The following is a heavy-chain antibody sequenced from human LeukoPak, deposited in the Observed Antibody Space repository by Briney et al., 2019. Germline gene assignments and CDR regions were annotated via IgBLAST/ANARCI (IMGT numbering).Heavy chain of an antibody. CDR2: ISSSSSYI. CDR1: GFTFSSYS. CDR3: ARVPRLRYFDWSAVFDY. V-gene: IGHV3-21*01. J-gene: IGHJ4*02. D-gene: IGHD3-9*01. Sequence: PGGSLRLSCAASGFTFSSYSMNWVRQAPGKGLEWVSSISSSSSYIYYADSVKGRFTISRDNAKNSLYLQMNSLRAEDTAVYYCARVPRLRYFDWSAVFDYWGQGTLVTVSS.